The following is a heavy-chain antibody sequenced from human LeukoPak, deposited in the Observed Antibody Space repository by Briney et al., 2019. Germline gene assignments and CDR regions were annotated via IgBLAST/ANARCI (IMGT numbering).Heavy chain of an antibody. CDR1: GFSFDDYG. V-gene: IGHV3-20*04. CDR3: ARDLRVVITGSFDS. D-gene: IGHD3-22*01. Sequence: GGALRLSCAASGFSFDDYGLTWVRQAPGKGLEWVSGINWNGDSTDYADSVKGRFTISRDNAKNSLYLQMNSLRAEDTALYYCARDLRVVITGSFDSWGQGTLVAVSS. CDR2: INWNGDST. J-gene: IGHJ4*02.